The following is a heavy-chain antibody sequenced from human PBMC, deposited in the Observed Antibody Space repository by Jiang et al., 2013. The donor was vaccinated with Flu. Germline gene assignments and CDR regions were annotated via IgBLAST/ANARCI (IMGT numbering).Heavy chain of an antibody. V-gene: IGHV7-4-1*02. CDR2: INTNTGNP. Sequence: FTSYAMNWVRQAPGQGLEWMGWINTNTGNPTYAQGFTGRFVFSLDTSVSTAYLQISSLKAEDTAVYYCARGRANYDFWSGYYWGYNWFDPWGQGTLVTVSS. D-gene: IGHD3-3*01. CDR1: FTSYA. CDR3: ARGRANYDFWSGYYWGYNWFDP. J-gene: IGHJ5*02.